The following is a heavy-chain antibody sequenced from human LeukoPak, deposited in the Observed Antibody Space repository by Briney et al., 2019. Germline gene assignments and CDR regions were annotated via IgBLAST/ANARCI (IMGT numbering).Heavy chain of an antibody. CDR1: GFTFSSCA. Sequence: GGSLRLSCAASGFTFSSCAMSWVRQAPGNGLEWVSAMSGSGGSTYYADSVKGRFAISRDNSKNTLYLQMNSLRAEDTAVYYCAKVGSYMVRGVIGYNWFDPWGQGTLVTVSS. CDR2: MSGSGGST. V-gene: IGHV3-23*01. CDR3: AKVGSYMVRGVIGYNWFDP. J-gene: IGHJ5*02. D-gene: IGHD3-10*01.